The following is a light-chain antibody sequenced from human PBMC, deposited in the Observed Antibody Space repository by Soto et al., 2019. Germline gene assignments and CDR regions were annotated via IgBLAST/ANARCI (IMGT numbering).Light chain of an antibody. CDR2: DAS. CDR1: HDISNY. V-gene: IGKV1-33*01. Sequence: DIQMTQSPSSLSASVGDRVTITCQASHDISNYLNWYQHKPGKPPKLLIYDASNLETGVPSRFSGSGSGTDFTFTITNLQPEDTARYYCQHSDDPPMYTFGQGTKLEIK. CDR3: QHSDDPPMYT. J-gene: IGKJ2*01.